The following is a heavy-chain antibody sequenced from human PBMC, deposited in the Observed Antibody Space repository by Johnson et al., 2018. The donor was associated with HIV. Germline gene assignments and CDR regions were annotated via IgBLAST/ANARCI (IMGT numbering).Heavy chain of an antibody. CDR3: AKLPGGKAGFVGAFDI. J-gene: IGHJ3*02. V-gene: IGHV3-30-3*02. D-gene: IGHD4-23*01. CDR1: GFTFSSYA. Sequence: QVPLVESGGGLVQPGRSLRLSCAASGFTFSSYAVHWVRQAPGKGLAWVAIISYDGSNKYYADSVKGRFTISRDNSKNTLYLQLNSLRAEDTAVYYCAKLPGGKAGFVGAFDIWGQGTMVTVAS. CDR2: ISYDGSNK.